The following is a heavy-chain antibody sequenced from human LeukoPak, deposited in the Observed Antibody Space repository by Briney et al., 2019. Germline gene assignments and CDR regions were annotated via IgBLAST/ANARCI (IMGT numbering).Heavy chain of an antibody. CDR3: ARVEYSSGWYADY. Sequence: GGSLSLSCAVSGFTFSSYSMNWVRQAPGKGLEWVSSFSSSSSYIYYADSVKGRFTISRDNAKNSLYLQMNSLRAEDTAVYYCARVEYSSGWYADYWGQGTLVTVSS. CDR1: GFTFSSYS. D-gene: IGHD6-19*01. CDR2: FSSSSSYI. J-gene: IGHJ4*02. V-gene: IGHV3-21*01.